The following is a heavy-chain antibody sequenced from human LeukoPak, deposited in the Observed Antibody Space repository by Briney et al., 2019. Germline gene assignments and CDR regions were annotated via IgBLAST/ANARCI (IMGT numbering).Heavy chain of an antibody. Sequence: GGSLRLSCAASGFTFSSYSMNWVRQAPGEGLEWVSSISSSSTYIYYADSVKGRFTVSRDNAKNSLYLQMNSLRAEDTAVYYCARDSLKLLGIYYYGMDVWGQGTTVTVSS. D-gene: IGHD7-27*01. V-gene: IGHV3-21*01. J-gene: IGHJ6*02. CDR2: ISSSSTYI. CDR3: ARDSLKLLGIYYYGMDV. CDR1: GFTFSSYS.